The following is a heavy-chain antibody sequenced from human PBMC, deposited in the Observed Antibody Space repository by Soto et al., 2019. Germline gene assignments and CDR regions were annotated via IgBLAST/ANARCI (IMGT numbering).Heavy chain of an antibody. V-gene: IGHV4-31*03. D-gene: IGHD6-13*01. Sequence: QVQLQESGPGLVKPSQTLSLTCTVSGGSISSGGYYWSWIRQHPGKGREWIGYIYYSGSTYYNPSLKSRVTISVDTSKNQCSLKLSSVTAADTAVYYWARSFGVAAAGPFDYWGQGTQVTVSS. J-gene: IGHJ4*02. CDR3: ARSFGVAAAGPFDY. CDR2: IYYSGST. CDR1: GGSISSGGYY.